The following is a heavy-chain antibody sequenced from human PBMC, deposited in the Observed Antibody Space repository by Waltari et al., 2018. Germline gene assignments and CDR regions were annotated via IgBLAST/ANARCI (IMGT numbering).Heavy chain of an antibody. CDR1: SESFSAYS. Sequence: QVQLQQWGVGLLKPSETLSLTCAVSSESFSAYSWNWIRQPPGKGLEWIGEINYSGTTNSNWSLRSRVTILADASKIQVSLRLRAATAADTAMYDCARGRPSDDGRLLGFFDWGQGILVTVAS. CDR3: ARGRPSDDGRLLGFFD. J-gene: IGHJ4*02. D-gene: IGHD3-3*01. CDR2: INYSGTT. V-gene: IGHV4-34*01.